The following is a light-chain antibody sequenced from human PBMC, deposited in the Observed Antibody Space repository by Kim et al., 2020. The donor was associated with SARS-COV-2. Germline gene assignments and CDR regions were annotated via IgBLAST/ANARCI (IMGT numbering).Light chain of an antibody. CDR3: QQYSNYPLT. Sequence: ASVVDRVNITCRASQSIVVWLAWYQQKPGKAPKLVIYKASSLESGVPSRFSGSGSGTEFTLTISSLHPDDLGTYFCQQYSNYPLTFGGGTKVDIK. CDR1: QSIVVW. CDR2: KAS. J-gene: IGKJ4*01. V-gene: IGKV1-5*03.